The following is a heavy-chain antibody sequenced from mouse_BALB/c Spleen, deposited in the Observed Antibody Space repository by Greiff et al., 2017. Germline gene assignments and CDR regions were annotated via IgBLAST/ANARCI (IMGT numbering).Heavy chain of an antibody. Sequence: EVKLMESGPGLVKPSQSLSLTCTVTGYSITSDYAWNWIRQFPGNKLEWMGYISYSGSTSYNPSLKSRISITRDTSKNQFFLQLNSVTTEDTATYYCARELRLWYFDVWGAGTTVTVSS. CDR3: ARELRLWYFDV. CDR2: ISYSGST. V-gene: IGHV3-2*02. J-gene: IGHJ1*01. D-gene: IGHD1-2*01. CDR1: GYSITSDYA.